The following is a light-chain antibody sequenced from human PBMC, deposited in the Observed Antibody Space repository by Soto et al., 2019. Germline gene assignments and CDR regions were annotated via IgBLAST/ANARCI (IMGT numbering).Light chain of an antibody. CDR3: CAYVGASSYV. CDR2: EGT. J-gene: IGLJ1*01. V-gene: IGLV2-23*01. Sequence: QSALPQPASVSGSPGQSITISCTGTNNLVSWYQQHPGKAPKVVVYEGTKRPSGVSNRFSGSNSGGTASLTISGLQAKDEASYFCCAYVGASSYVLGPGTKV. CDR1: NNL.